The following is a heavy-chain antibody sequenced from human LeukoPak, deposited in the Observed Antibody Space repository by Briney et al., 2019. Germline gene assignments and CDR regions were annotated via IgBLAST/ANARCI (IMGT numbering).Heavy chain of an antibody. CDR3: ASGKTYYDFWGGYHNHDAFDI. CDR2: IYYSGST. CDR1: GGSVSSGSYY. J-gene: IGHJ3*02. D-gene: IGHD3-3*01. V-gene: IGHV4-61*01. Sequence: PSETLSLTCTVSGGSVSSGSYYWSWIRQPPGKGLEWIGYIYYSGSTNYNPSLKSRVTISVDTSKNQFSLKLSSVTAADTAVYYCASGKTYYDFWGGYHNHDAFDIWGQGTMVTVSS.